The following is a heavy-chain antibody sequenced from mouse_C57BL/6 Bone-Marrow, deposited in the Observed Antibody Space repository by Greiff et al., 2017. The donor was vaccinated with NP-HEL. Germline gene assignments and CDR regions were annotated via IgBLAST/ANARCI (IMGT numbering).Heavy chain of an antibody. V-gene: IGHV1-55*01. D-gene: IGHD2-4*01. CDR3: ARDDYDYDAWFAY. Sequence: QVQLKQPGAELVKPGASVKMSCKASGYTFTSYWITWVKQRPGQGLEWIGDIYPGSGSTNYNEKFKSKATLTVDTSSSTAYMQLSSLTSEDSAVYYCARDDYDYDAWFAYWGQGTLVTVSA. CDR1: GYTFTSYW. J-gene: IGHJ3*01. CDR2: IYPGSGST.